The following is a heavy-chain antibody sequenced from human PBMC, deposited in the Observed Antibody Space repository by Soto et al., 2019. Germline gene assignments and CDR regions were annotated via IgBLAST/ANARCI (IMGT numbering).Heavy chain of an antibody. CDR2: LNSDGSSA. CDR3: VRGKRGGWYFDY. Sequence: EVQLVESGGGLVQPGGSLRLSCAASGFTFSSYWLHWVRQAPGKGLVWLSRLNSDGSSAYHADSVKGRFTISRDNAQNTVYLQMNSLGDEDTAVYYCVRGKRGGWYFDYWGQGTLVTVSS. V-gene: IGHV3-74*01. CDR1: GFTFSSYW. J-gene: IGHJ4*02. D-gene: IGHD6-19*01.